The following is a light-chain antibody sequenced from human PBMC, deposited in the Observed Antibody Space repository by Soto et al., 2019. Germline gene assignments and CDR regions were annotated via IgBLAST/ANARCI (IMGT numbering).Light chain of an antibody. CDR1: QSISSW. CDR2: DAS. Sequence: DIQMTQSPSTLPASVGDRVTITCRASQSISSWLAWYQQKPGKAPKLLIYDASSLESGVPSRFSGSGSATEFTLTINSLQPDDFATYYCQQYNNYWTFGQGTKVDIK. V-gene: IGKV1-5*01. CDR3: QQYNNYWT. J-gene: IGKJ1*01.